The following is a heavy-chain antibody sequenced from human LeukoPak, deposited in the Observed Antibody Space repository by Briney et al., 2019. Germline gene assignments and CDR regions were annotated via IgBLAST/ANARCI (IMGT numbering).Heavy chain of an antibody. CDR3: ATDLLAGGLKTFDP. CDR1: GNTLSEFS. V-gene: IGHV1-24*01. CDR2: FDPEVGQT. Sequence: ASVKVSCKVTGNTLSEFSMHWVRQSPGKGLEWMGGFDPEVGQTVYAQKVQGRVTMTEDTSTETAYMELSSLRSEGTAVYYCATDLLAGGLKTFDPWGQGTLVTVSS. J-gene: IGHJ5*02.